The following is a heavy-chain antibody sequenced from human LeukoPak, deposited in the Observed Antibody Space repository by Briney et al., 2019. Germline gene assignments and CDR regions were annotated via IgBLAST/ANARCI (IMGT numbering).Heavy chain of an antibody. CDR2: VSSSGTTI. V-gene: IGHV3-48*03. CDR3: ARGRGYTYGQLDY. J-gene: IGHJ4*02. Sequence: PGGSLRLSCAASGFTFSSYEMNWVRQAPGKGLEWVSYVSSSGTTIYYADSVKGRFTVSRDNAKNSLYLQMSSLRAEDTAVYYCARGRGYTYGQLDYWGQGTLVTVSS. D-gene: IGHD5-18*01. CDR1: GFTFSSYE.